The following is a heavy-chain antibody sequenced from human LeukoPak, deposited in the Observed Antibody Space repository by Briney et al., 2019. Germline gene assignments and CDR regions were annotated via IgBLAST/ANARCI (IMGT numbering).Heavy chain of an antibody. Sequence: QPGGSLRLSCVASGFTLDDYALHWVRQAPGKGLEWISLISGDGDNTYYADSVKGRFTISRDNSKNTLYLQMSSLRAEDTALYYCAKGVRSGTYYNSFDPWGQGTLVTVSS. CDR1: GFTLDDYA. CDR2: ISGDGDNT. J-gene: IGHJ5*02. CDR3: AKGVRSGTYYNSFDP. D-gene: IGHD1-26*01. V-gene: IGHV3-43*02.